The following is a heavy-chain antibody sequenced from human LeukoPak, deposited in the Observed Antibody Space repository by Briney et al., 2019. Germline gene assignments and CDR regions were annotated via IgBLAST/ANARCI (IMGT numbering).Heavy chain of an antibody. CDR1: GFTFSSYA. CDR3: AKYRGSSGPGAFDI. Sequence: GGSLRISSAASGFTFSSYAMSWVRQAPGKGLEGISPISGSGGSTYNADSVKGRFTISRDNSKNTLYLQMNSLRAEDTAVYYCAKYRGSSGPGAFDIWGQGTMVTVSS. J-gene: IGHJ3*02. V-gene: IGHV3-23*01. D-gene: IGHD3-22*01. CDR2: ISGSGGST.